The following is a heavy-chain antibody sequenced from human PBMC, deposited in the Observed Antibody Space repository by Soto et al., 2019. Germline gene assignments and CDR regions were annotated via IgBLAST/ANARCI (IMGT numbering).Heavy chain of an antibody. D-gene: IGHD6-19*01. Sequence: QITLKESGPTLVKPTQTLTLTCTFSGFSLSTSGVGVGWIRQPPGKALEWLALIYWDDDKRYSPSLKSRLTTTKDTPKNQVVLTMTNMDPVDTAPYYCAHTLGQWLAYGMDVWGQGTTVTVSS. V-gene: IGHV2-5*02. CDR1: GFSLSTSGVG. CDR2: IYWDDDK. J-gene: IGHJ6*02. CDR3: AHTLGQWLAYGMDV.